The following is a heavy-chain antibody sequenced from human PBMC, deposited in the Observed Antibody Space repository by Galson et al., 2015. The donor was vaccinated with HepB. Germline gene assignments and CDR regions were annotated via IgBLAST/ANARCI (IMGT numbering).Heavy chain of an antibody. V-gene: IGHV6-1*01. Sequence: CAISGDSVSSNSAAWNWIRQSPSRGLEWLGRTYYRSKWYNDYAVSVKSRITINPDTSKNQFSLQLNSVTPEDTAVYYCARETDSGYDSGFDYWGQGTLVTVSS. CDR3: ARETDSGYDSGFDY. CDR1: GDSVSSNSAA. CDR2: TYYRSKWYN. J-gene: IGHJ4*02. D-gene: IGHD5-12*01.